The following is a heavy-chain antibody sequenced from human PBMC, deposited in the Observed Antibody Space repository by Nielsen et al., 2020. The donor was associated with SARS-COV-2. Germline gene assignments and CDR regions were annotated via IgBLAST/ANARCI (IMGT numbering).Heavy chain of an antibody. CDR3: ARVTTNYDILKGYYCGMDV. J-gene: IGHJ6*02. V-gene: IGHV3-21*01. D-gene: IGHD3-9*01. Sequence: WIRQPPGKGLEWVSSISSSSSYIYYADSVKGRFTISRDNAKNSLYLQMNSLRAEDTAVYYCARVTTNYDILKGYYCGMDVWGQGTTVTVSS. CDR2: ISSSSSYI.